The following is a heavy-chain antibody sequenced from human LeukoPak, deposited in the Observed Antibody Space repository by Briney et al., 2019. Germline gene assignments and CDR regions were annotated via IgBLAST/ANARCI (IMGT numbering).Heavy chain of an antibody. J-gene: IGHJ6*03. Sequence: VASVKVSCKASGYTFTSYYMHWVRQAPGQGLEWMGIINPSGGSTSYAQKFQGRVTMTRDTSTSTVYMELSSLRSEDTAVYYCARGSSWPYYYYYYMDVWGKGTTVTISS. D-gene: IGHD6-13*01. CDR3: ARGSSWPYYYYYYMDV. CDR2: INPSGGST. CDR1: GYTFTSYY. V-gene: IGHV1-46*01.